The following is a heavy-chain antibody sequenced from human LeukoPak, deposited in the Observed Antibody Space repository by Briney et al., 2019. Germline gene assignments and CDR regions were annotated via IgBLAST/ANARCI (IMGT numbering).Heavy chain of an antibody. CDR3: ARATDWSTFY. V-gene: IGHV3-48*04. J-gene: IGHJ4*02. Sequence: GGSLRLSCAASGFTFSSYWMTWVRQAPGKGLEWVSYISSSGSTIYYADSVKGRFTISRDNAKNSLYLQMNSLRAEDTAVYYCARATDWSTFYWGQGTLVTVSS. CDR2: ISSSGSTI. CDR1: GFTFSSYW. D-gene: IGHD3-9*01.